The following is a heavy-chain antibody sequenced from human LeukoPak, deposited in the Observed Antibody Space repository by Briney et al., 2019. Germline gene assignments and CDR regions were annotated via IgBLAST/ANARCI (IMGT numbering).Heavy chain of an antibody. Sequence: SQTLSLTCTVSGGSISSGSYYWSWIRQPAGTGLEWIGRIYTSGSTNYNPSLKSRVTISVDTSKNQFSLKLSSVTAADTAVYYCARDLGLEQETDFGWFDPWGRGTLVTVSS. J-gene: IGHJ5*02. CDR3: ARDLGLEQETDFGWFDP. CDR2: IYTSGST. CDR1: GGSISSGSYY. V-gene: IGHV4-61*02. D-gene: IGHD1/OR15-1a*01.